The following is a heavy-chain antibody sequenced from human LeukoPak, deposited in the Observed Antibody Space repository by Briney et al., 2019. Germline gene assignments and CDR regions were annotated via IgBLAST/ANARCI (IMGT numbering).Heavy chain of an antibody. CDR1: GFTFGSYG. CDR3: AKDLAYSSSWYRLDS. J-gene: IGHJ5*01. V-gene: IGHV3-33*06. CDR2: IWYDGSNK. D-gene: IGHD6-13*01. Sequence: GGSLRLSCAASGFTFGSYGMHWVRQAPGKGLEWVAVIWYDGSNKHYADSVKGRFTISRDNSKNTLYLQMNSLRAEDTAVYYCAKDLAYSSSWYRLDSWGQGTLVTVSS.